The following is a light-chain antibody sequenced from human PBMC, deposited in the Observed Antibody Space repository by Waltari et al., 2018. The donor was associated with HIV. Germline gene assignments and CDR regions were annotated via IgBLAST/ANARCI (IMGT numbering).Light chain of an antibody. CDR3: QQRSNWPSWT. CDR2: DAS. J-gene: IGKJ1*01. Sequence: EVVLTQSQATLALSQGERDTPSYWPRQIVGSYLAWYQQKPGHVPRLLIYDASNRATGIPARFSGSGSGTDFTLTISSLEPEYFAVYYCQQRSNWPSWTFGQGTRVEI. CDR1: QIVGSY. V-gene: IGKV3-11*01.